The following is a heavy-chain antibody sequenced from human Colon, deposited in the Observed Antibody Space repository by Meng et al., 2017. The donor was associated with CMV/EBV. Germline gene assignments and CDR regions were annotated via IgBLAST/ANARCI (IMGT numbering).Heavy chain of an antibody. V-gene: IGHV4-39*07. D-gene: IGHD3-10*01. CDR3: ARGVLNFFDY. CDR1: GSSFTTNSYF. J-gene: IGHJ4*02. Sequence: QLQLEESGPGLVKPSETLSLTCSVSGSSFTTNSYFWAWIRQPPGKGLEYIGSIYNSGSTYYNASLKSRVTMSVDTSKNQFSLKLSSVTAADTAKYYCARGVLNFFDYWGQGTLVTVSS. CDR2: IYNSGST.